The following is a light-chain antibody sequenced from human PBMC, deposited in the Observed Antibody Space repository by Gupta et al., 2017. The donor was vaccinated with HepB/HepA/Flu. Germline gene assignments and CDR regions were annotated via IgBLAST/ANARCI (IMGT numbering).Light chain of an antibody. J-gene: IGKJ1*01. CDR3: QEYDTYWV. CDR1: QSISSY. CDR2: KAS. V-gene: IGKV1-5*03. Sequence: DIQMTQSPSTLSASVGDRVTITCRASQSISSYLSWYQQKPGEAPKLLIYKASSLESGVPSRFSGSGFGTEFTLTISRLQPDDFATYYCQEYDTYWVFGQGTKVEIK.